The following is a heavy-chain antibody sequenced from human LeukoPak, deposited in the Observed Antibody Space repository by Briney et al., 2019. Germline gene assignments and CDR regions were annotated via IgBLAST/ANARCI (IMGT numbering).Heavy chain of an antibody. Sequence: SETLSLTCTVFGGAMSSYYWNWIRQPPGKGLEWIGYIYYSGRTNYNPSLKSRVTISVDTSKNQFSLKLSSVTAADTAVYYCARGIVGATGAYYYYYYYMDVWGKGTTVTVSS. V-gene: IGHV4-59*01. J-gene: IGHJ6*03. CDR3: ARGIVGATGAYYYYYYYMDV. CDR2: IYYSGRT. CDR1: GGAMSSYY. D-gene: IGHD1-26*01.